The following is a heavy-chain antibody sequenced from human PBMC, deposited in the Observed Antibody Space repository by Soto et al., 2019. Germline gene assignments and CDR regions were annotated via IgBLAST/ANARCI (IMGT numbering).Heavy chain of an antibody. Sequence: QVQLVESGGGVVQPGRSLRLSCAASGFTFSSYAMHWVRQAPGKGLEWVAVISYDGSNKYYADSVKGRFTIYRDNSKDTLDLQMSSLGAEDTAVYYCARARISWWFDAFDIWGQGTMVTVSS. CDR3: ARARISWWFDAFDI. D-gene: IGHD2-15*01. V-gene: IGHV3-30-3*01. CDR1: GFTFSSYA. J-gene: IGHJ3*02. CDR2: ISYDGSNK.